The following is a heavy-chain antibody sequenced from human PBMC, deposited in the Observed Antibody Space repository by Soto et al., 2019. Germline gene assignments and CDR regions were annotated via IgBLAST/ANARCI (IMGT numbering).Heavy chain of an antibody. CDR3: ARDYRSVSVADL. D-gene: IGHD6-19*01. CDR1: GFTFSSYG. J-gene: IGHJ4*02. Sequence: GGSLRLSCAASGFTFSSYGMHWVRQAPGKGLEWLAVIWYDGSNKYYADSVKGRFTISRDNSKNTLYLQMNSLRAEDTAVYYCARDYRSVSVADLWGQGTLVTVSS. CDR2: IWYDGSNK. V-gene: IGHV3-33*01.